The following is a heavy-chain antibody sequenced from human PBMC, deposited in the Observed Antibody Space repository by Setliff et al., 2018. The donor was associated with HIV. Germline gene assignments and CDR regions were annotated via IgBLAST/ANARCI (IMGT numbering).Heavy chain of an antibody. D-gene: IGHD2-2*02. CDR3: TRVREVPAAIPDYYYYMDV. J-gene: IGHJ6*03. CDR1: GFTFGDYG. Sequence: GGSLRLSCTASGFTFGDYGMSWVRQAPGKGLEWVGFIRSKADGGTTEYAASVKGRFTISRDDSKSIAYLQMNSLKTEDPAVYYCTRVREVPAAIPDYYYYMDVWGKGTTVTVSS. CDR2: IRSKADGGTT. V-gene: IGHV3-49*04.